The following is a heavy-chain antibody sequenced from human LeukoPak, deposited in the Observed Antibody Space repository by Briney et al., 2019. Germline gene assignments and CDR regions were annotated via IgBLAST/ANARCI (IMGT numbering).Heavy chain of an antibody. CDR1: GFTFSSYA. CDR2: ISGSGGST. CDR3: AKPVGYCGGDCYAFDY. V-gene: IGHV3-23*01. Sequence: PGGSLRLSCAASGFTFSSYAMSWVRQAPGKGLEWVSAISGSGGSTYYADSVKGRFTISSDNSKNTLYLQTNSLKAEDTAVYYCAKPVGYCGGDCYAFDYWGQGTLVTVSS. J-gene: IGHJ4*02. D-gene: IGHD2-21*02.